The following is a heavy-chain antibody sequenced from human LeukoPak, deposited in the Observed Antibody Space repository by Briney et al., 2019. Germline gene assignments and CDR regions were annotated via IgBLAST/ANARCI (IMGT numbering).Heavy chain of an antibody. D-gene: IGHD3-10*01. V-gene: IGHV3-21*01. CDR3: ARSGGSGSYYVAY. J-gene: IGHJ4*02. Sequence: GGSLRLSCAASGFTFSSYGMDWVRQAPGKGLEWVSSISSSSSYIYYADSVKGRFTISRDNAKNSLYLQMNSLRAEDTAVYYCARSGGSGSYYVAYWGQGTLVTVSS. CDR1: GFTFSSYG. CDR2: ISSSSSYI.